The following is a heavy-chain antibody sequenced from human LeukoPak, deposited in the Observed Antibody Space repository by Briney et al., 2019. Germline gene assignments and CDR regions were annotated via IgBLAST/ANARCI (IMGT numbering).Heavy chain of an antibody. CDR1: GFTFSSYA. V-gene: IGHV3-23*01. J-gene: IGHJ6*03. D-gene: IGHD3-3*01. Sequence: GGSLRLSCAASGFTFSSYAMSWVRQAPGKGLKWVSAISGSGGSTYYADSVKGRFTISRDNSKNTLYLQMNSLRAEDTAVYYCAKAPAHYDFWSGYWRDYYYYMDVWGKGTTVTVSS. CDR2: ISGSGGST. CDR3: AKAPAHYDFWSGYWRDYYYYMDV.